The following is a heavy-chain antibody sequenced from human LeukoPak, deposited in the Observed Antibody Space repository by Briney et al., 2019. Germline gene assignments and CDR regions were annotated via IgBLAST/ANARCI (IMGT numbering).Heavy chain of an antibody. CDR2: IIPIFGTA. D-gene: IGHD2-15*01. CDR3: ARGGISGYCSGGSCHTGGIRTYSYGAPVDY. J-gene: IGHJ4*02. Sequence: SVKVSCKASGGTFSSYAISWVRQAPGQGLEWMGRIIPIFGTANYAQKFQGRVTITADKSTSTAYMELSSLRSEDTAVYYCARGGISGYCSGGSCHTGGIRTYSYGAPVDYWGQGTLVTVSS. CDR1: GGTFSSYA. V-gene: IGHV1-69*06.